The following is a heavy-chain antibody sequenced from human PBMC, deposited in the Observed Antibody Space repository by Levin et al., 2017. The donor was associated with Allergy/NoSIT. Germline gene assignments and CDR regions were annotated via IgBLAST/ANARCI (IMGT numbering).Heavy chain of an antibody. CDR1: GGSISSGGYY. D-gene: IGHD4-23*01. CDR3: ARDGGNSGLWYFDL. V-gene: IGHV4-31*03. J-gene: IGHJ2*01. CDR2: IYYSGST. Sequence: PSETLSLTCTVSGGSISSGGYYWSWIRQHPGKGLEWIGYIYYSGSTYYNPSLKSRVTISVDTSKNQFSLKLSSVTAADTAVYYCARDGGNSGLWYFDLWGRGTLVTVSS.